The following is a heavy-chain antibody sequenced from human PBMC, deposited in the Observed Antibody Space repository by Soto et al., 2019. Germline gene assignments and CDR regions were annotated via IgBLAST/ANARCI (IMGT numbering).Heavy chain of an antibody. CDR1: GYSFTSYW. J-gene: IGHJ5*02. Sequence: PGESLKISCKGSGYSFTSYWISWVRQMPGKGLEWMGRIDPSDSYTNYSPSFQGHVTISADKSISTAYLQWSSLKASDTAMYYCARSPSMAARLNWFDPWGQGTLVTVSS. V-gene: IGHV5-10-1*01. CDR2: IDPSDSYT. D-gene: IGHD6-6*01. CDR3: ARSPSMAARLNWFDP.